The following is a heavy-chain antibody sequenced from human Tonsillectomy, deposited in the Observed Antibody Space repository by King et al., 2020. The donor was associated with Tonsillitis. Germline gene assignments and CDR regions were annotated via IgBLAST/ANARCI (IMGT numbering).Heavy chain of an antibody. CDR3: ARDALWGTVTVADY. CDR2: INPNSGGT. CDR1: GYTFTGYY. D-gene: IGHD4-17*01. J-gene: IGHJ4*02. V-gene: IGHV1-2*02. Sequence: QLVQSGAEVKKPGASVKVSCKASGYTFTGYYMHWVGQAPEKGLVWWGGINPNSGGTNYAQKFQGRVTMTRDTSISTPYMELSRLRSDDTAVYYCARDALWGTVTVADYWGQGTLVTVSS.